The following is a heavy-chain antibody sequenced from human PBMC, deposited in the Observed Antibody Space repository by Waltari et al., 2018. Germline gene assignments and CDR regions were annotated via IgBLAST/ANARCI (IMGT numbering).Heavy chain of an antibody. CDR2: ISSSSSYI. V-gene: IGHV3-21*03. Sequence: EVQLVESGGGLVKPGGSLRLSCAASGFTFSSYRMNWVRQAPGKGLEWVSSISSSSSYIYYADSVKGRFTISRDNAKNSLYLQMNSLRAEDTAVYYCARVWSDYYYYYMDVWGKGTTVTVSS. D-gene: IGHD2-8*02. J-gene: IGHJ6*03. CDR3: ARVWSDYYYYYMDV. CDR1: GFTFSSYR.